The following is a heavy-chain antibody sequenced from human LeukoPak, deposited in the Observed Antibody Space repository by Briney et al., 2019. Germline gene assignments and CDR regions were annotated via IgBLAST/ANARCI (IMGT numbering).Heavy chain of an antibody. CDR1: GYTFTGYY. J-gene: IGHJ4*02. Sequence: ASVKVSCKASGYTFTGYYMHWVRQVPGQGLERMGWINPNHGDTNYAQKFQDRVSMTRDTSISTAYMHLSRLRSADTAVYYCARSPHILTGENFDYWGQGTLLTVSS. V-gene: IGHV1-2*02. CDR3: ARSPHILTGENFDY. CDR2: INPNHGDT. D-gene: IGHD3-9*01.